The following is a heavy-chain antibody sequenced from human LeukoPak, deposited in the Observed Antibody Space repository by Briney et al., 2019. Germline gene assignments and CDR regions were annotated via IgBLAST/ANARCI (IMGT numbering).Heavy chain of an antibody. V-gene: IGHV4-59*01. CDR1: GGSISNYY. D-gene: IGHD2-2*01. CDR3: GRWSGYALD. Sequence: PSETLSLTCTVSGGSISNYYWSWIRQPPGKGLEWIGYIYYSGSTNYNPSLKSRVSMSIDTSKNQFSLKLSSVTAADTAVYYCGRWSGYALDWGQGTLVTVSS. CDR2: IYYSGST. J-gene: IGHJ4*02.